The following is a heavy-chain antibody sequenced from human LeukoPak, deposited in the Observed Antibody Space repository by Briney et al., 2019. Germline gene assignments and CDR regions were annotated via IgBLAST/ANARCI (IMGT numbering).Heavy chain of an antibody. J-gene: IGHJ3*02. Sequence: SETLSLTCTVSGGSISSYYWSWIRQPPGKGLEWIGYIYYSGSTNYNPSLKSRVTISVDTSKNQFSLKLSSVTAADTAVYYCARTTAYDAFDIWGQGTMVTVSS. CDR3: ARTTAYDAFDI. V-gene: IGHV4-59*01. CDR1: GGSISSYY. CDR2: IYYSGST. D-gene: IGHD5-18*01.